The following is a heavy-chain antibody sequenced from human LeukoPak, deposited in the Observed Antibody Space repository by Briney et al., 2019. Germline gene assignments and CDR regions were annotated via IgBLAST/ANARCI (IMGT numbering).Heavy chain of an antibody. J-gene: IGHJ3*02. CDR2: ISSSSSTI. CDR1: GFTFSSYS. D-gene: IGHD3-22*01. CDR3: ARIAVTMIVVGRAFDI. V-gene: IGHV3-48*02. Sequence: PGGSLRLSCAASGFTFSSYSMNWVRQAPGKGLEWVSYISSSSSTIYYADSVKGRFTISRGNAKNSLYLQMNSLRDEDTAVYYCARIAVTMIVVGRAFDIWGQGTMVTVSS.